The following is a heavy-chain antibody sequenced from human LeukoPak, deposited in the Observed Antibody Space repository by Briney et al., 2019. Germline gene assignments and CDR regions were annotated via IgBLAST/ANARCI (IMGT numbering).Heavy chain of an antibody. CDR2: ISYDGSNK. J-gene: IGHJ2*01. Sequence: GGSLRLSCAASGFTFSSYAMHWVRQAPGKGLEWVAVISYDGSNKYYADSVKGRFTISRDNSKNTLYLQMNSLRAEDTAVYYCARRGCGGDCFLYWYFDLWGRGTLVTVSS. V-gene: IGHV3-30-3*01. CDR3: ARRGCGGDCFLYWYFDL. D-gene: IGHD2-21*02. CDR1: GFTFSSYA.